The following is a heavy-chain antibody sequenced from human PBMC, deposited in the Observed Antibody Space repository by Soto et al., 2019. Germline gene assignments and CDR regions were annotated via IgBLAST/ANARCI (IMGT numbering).Heavy chain of an antibody. CDR3: ARGGSGSSHLDY. CDR2: IYHSGRT. V-gene: IGHV4-31*03. Sequence: PSETLSLTCTVSGGSISSGGYYWCWIRQHPGKGLEWIGNIYHSGRTYYNPSLKSRVSMSVDTSKNQFSLKLSSVTAADTAVYFCARGGSGSSHLDYWGQGTLVTVSS. CDR1: GGSISSGGYY. D-gene: IGHD3-10*01. J-gene: IGHJ4*02.